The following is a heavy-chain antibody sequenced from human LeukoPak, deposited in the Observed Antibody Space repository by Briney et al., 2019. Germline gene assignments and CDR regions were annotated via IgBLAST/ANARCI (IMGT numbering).Heavy chain of an antibody. D-gene: IGHD3-3*01. CDR1: GYNFTNTS. CDR2: VNLGDSEA. Sequence: GESLKISCLGSGYNFTNTSIGWVRQMPGKGLEWMGIVNLGDSEANDSEAKYSPSFQGQVSISADTSINTAYLQWRSLRASDTAMYYCARRGHDFWSGYPFNWFDPWGQGTLVTVSS. J-gene: IGHJ5*02. V-gene: IGHV5-51*01. CDR3: ARRGHDFWSGYPFNWFDP.